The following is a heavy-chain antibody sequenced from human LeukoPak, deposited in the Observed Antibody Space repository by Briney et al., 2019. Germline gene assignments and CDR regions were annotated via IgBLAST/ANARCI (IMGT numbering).Heavy chain of an antibody. CDR3: ARTQKLAYCGGDCYGNAFDI. V-gene: IGHV4-59*12. CDR1: GGSISSYY. J-gene: IGHJ3*02. Sequence: SETLSLTCTVSGGSISSYYWSWVRQPPGKGLEWIGYIYHSGSTYYNPSLKSRVTISVDRSKNQFSLKLSSVTAADTAVYYCARTQKLAYCGGDCYGNAFDIWGQGTMVTVSS. D-gene: IGHD2-21*01. CDR2: IYHSGST.